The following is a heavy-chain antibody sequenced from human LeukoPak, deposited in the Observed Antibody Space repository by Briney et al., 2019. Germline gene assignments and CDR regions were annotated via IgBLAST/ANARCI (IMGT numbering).Heavy chain of an antibody. CDR1: GFAFSSYW. Sequence: GGSLRLSCAASGFAFSSYWMSWVRQAPGKGLEWVANIKQDGSEKYYVDSVKGRFTISRDNAKNSLYLQMNSLRAEDTAVYYCAREAIVVVITSYYFDYWGQGTLVTVSS. CDR3: AREAIVVVITSYYFDY. J-gene: IGHJ4*02. V-gene: IGHV3-7*01. D-gene: IGHD3-22*01. CDR2: IKQDGSEK.